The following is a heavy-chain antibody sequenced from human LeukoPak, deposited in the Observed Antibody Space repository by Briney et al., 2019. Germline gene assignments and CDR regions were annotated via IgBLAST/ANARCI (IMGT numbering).Heavy chain of an antibody. CDR3: TRDRAGTQRWVVFDL. CDR2: IYDDDRT. J-gene: IGHJ5*02. D-gene: IGHD5-18*01. Sequence: GGSLRLTCTASGFTVSGTLMDWVRQAPGKGLEWVSVIYDDDRTVYTDSVKGRFTISRDNSKNMVYLQMNSLRPEDSAVYYCTRDRAGTQRWVVFDLWGPGTLVTVSS. V-gene: IGHV3-53*05. CDR1: GFTVSGTL.